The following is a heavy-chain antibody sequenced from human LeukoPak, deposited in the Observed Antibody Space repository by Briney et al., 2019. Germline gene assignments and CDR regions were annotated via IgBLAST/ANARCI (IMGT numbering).Heavy chain of an antibody. D-gene: IGHD4/OR15-4a*01. CDR1: GGSISSGGYS. CDR3: VSSNYRVGDWFDP. CDR2: IYHSGST. J-gene: IGHJ5*02. V-gene: IGHV4-30-2*01. Sequence: SETLSLTCAVSGGSISSGGYSWSWIRQPPGKGLEWIGYIYHSGSTYYNPSLKSRVTISEDRSKNQFSLKLSSVTAADTAVYYCVSSNYRVGDWFDPWGQGTLVTVSS.